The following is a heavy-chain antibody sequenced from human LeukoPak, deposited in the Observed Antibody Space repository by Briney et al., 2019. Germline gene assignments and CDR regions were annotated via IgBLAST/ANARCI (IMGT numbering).Heavy chain of an antibody. Sequence: SETLSLTCAVSGYSFSTGYYWSWIRQPAGKGLEWIGRIYTSGSTNYNPSLKSRVTMSVDTSKNQFSLKLSSVTAADTAVYYCARVEYYYDSSGYYPRPYAFDIWGQGTMVTVSS. V-gene: IGHV4-4*07. CDR3: ARVEYYYDSSGYYPRPYAFDI. D-gene: IGHD3-22*01. CDR1: GYSFSTGYY. CDR2: IYTSGST. J-gene: IGHJ3*02.